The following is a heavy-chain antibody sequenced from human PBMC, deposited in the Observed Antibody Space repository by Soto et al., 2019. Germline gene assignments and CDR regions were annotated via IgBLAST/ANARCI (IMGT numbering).Heavy chain of an antibody. Sequence: QVQLVQSGAEVKKPGSSVTVSCKASGGTFSSYAISWVRQAPGQGLEWMGGIIPIFGTANYAQKFQGRVTITADESPSTAYMELSSLRSEDTAVDYCARGNSNKLLLGDYYGMDVWGQGTTVTVSS. CDR1: GGTFSSYA. CDR2: IIPIFGTA. D-gene: IGHD3-22*01. V-gene: IGHV1-69*01. CDR3: ARGNSNKLLLGDYYGMDV. J-gene: IGHJ6*02.